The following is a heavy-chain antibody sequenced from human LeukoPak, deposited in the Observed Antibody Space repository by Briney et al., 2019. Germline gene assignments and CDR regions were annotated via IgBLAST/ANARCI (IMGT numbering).Heavy chain of an antibody. Sequence: ASVKVSCKASGGTFSSYAISWVRQAPGQGLEWMGGIIPIFGTANYAQEFQGRVTITTDESTSTAYMELSSLRSEDTAVYYCASENSSSSPHFYYYYYYMDVWGKGTTVTVSS. J-gene: IGHJ6*03. V-gene: IGHV1-69*05. D-gene: IGHD6-6*01. CDR2: IIPIFGTA. CDR3: ASENSSSSPHFYYYYYYMDV. CDR1: GGTFSSYA.